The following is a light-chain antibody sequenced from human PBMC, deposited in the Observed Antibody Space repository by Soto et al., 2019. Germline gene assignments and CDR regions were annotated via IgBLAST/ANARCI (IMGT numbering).Light chain of an antibody. CDR3: QQYNSVAWT. V-gene: IGKV1-5*01. Sequence: QMTQSPFTLSASVGDTVTITCRASQTVHRWLAWYQQRPGQAPKLLIYDASNLGAGVPSRFSGSGSGTEFTLTIGSLQPDDFATYYCQQYNSVAWTFGHGTTVEIK. CDR2: DAS. J-gene: IGKJ1*01. CDR1: QTVHRW.